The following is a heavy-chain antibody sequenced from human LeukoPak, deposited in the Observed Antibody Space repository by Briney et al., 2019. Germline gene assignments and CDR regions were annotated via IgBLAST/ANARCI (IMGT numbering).Heavy chain of an antibody. D-gene: IGHD3-16*01. CDR3: ARGGLGGGGVGAVPSAFDY. Sequence: SETLSLTCTVSGGSTSRGFWSWIRQPPGKGLEWIGNIDYSGDTNYNTSLQSRVTISIDTSKTHFSLELSSVTAADTAVYYCARGGLGGGGVGAVPSAFDYWGQGTLVAVSS. V-gene: IGHV4-59*08. CDR2: IDYSGDT. CDR1: GGSTSRGF. J-gene: IGHJ4*02.